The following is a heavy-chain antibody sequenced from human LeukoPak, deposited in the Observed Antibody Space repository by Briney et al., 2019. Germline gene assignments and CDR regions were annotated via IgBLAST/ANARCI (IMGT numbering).Heavy chain of an antibody. D-gene: IGHD4-17*01. Sequence: RASVKVSCKASGYSFNNYYIHWVQQAPGQGLEWLACINPNSGTTNYAPNLQGRATMTSDTSINTVYMELNRLTSDDTAVYFCARDRTTVTIFDHWGQGTLVTVSS. CDR2: INPNSGTT. J-gene: IGHJ4*02. CDR3: ARDRTTVTIFDH. CDR1: GYSFNNYY. V-gene: IGHV1-2*02.